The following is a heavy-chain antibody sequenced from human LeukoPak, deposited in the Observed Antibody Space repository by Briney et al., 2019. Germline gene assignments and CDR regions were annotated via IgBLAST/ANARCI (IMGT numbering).Heavy chain of an antibody. V-gene: IGHV5-51*01. D-gene: IGHD2-21*02. J-gene: IGHJ4*02. Sequence: GESLQISCKGSGYSFTSYWIGWVRQVPGKGLEWMGIIYPGDSDTRYSPSFQGQVTISADKSISTAYLRWSSLKASDTAMYYCARSRAASIAYCGGDCYTFDYWGQGTLVTVSS. CDR3: ARSRAASIAYCGGDCYTFDY. CDR2: IYPGDSDT. CDR1: GYSFTSYW.